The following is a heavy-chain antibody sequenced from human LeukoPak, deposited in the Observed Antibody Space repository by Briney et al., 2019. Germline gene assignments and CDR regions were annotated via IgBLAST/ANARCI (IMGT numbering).Heavy chain of an antibody. CDR3: ASVGSYDISDY. CDR1: GYTFTSYG. V-gene: IGHV1-18*01. D-gene: IGHD3-9*01. J-gene: IGHJ4*02. Sequence: GASVKVSCTASGYTFTSYGISWVRQAPGQGLEWMGWISAYNGNTNYAQRLQGRVTMTTDTSTSTAYMELRSLRSDDTAVYYCASVGSYDISDYWGQGTLVTVSS. CDR2: ISAYNGNT.